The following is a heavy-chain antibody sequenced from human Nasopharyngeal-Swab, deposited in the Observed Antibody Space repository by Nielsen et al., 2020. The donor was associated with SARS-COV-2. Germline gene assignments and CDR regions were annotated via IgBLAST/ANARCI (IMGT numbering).Heavy chain of an antibody. Sequence: GGSLRLSCAASGFTFSSFGMHWVRQAPGEGLEWVAFIAHDASNEYYGDSVKGRFSISRDSSKNTLYLQMDSLRGEDTVVYYCARDAPAHYGAFYWGRGTLVTVSS. D-gene: IGHD4-17*01. CDR3: ARDAPAHYGAFY. J-gene: IGHJ4*02. CDR1: GFTFSSFG. CDR2: IAHDASNE. V-gene: IGHV3-30*03.